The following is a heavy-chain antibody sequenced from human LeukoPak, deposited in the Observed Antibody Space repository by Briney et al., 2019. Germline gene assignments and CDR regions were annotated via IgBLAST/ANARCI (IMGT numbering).Heavy chain of an antibody. CDR3: ARPYYYDSRIDP. Sequence: SETLSLTCTVSGGSISSGDYYWSWIRQPPGKGLEWIAYMYYGGSTYYNPSLKSRVTVSADASKNQLSLKLSSVTAADTAVYYCARPYYYDSRIDPWGQGILVTVSS. J-gene: IGHJ5*02. D-gene: IGHD3-22*01. V-gene: IGHV4-30-4*01. CDR2: MYYGGST. CDR1: GGSISSGDYY.